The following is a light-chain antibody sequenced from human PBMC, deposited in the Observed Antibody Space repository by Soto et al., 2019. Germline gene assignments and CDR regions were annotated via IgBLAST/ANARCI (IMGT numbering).Light chain of an antibody. CDR2: EDS. CDR3: CSYAGSSTSWV. Sequence: QSALTQPASVSGSPGQSITISCTGTSSDAGNYNFVSCYQQHPGKAPKVIIYEDSTRPSGVSNRISGSKSGNTASLTISGLQAEDEADYYCCSYAGSSTSWVFGGGTKLTVL. V-gene: IGLV2-23*01. J-gene: IGLJ3*02. CDR1: SSDAGNYNF.